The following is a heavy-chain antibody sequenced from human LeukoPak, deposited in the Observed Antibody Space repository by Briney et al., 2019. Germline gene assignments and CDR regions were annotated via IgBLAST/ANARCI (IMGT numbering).Heavy chain of an antibody. D-gene: IGHD3-10*01. CDR1: GFTFSRYA. CDR2: ISSNGGST. Sequence: PGGSLRLSCSASGFTFSRYAMHRVRQAPGKGLEYVSAISSNGGSTYYADSVKGRFTISRDNSRNTLHLQMSSLRVEDTAVYYCVKDSSSGSYFDYWGQGTLVTVSS. V-gene: IGHV3-64D*06. CDR3: VKDSSSGSYFDY. J-gene: IGHJ4*02.